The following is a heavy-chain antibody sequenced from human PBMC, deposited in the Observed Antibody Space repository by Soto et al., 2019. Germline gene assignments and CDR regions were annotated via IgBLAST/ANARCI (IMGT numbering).Heavy chain of an antibody. CDR3: ARGSNIVGATVRYYGMDV. Sequence: ASVKVSCKASGNTFTSYYMHWVRQAPGQGLEWMGIINPSGGSTSYAQKFQGRVTMTRDTSTSTVYMELSSLRSEDTAVYYCARGSNIVGATVRYYGMDVWGQGTTVTVSS. CDR2: INPSGGST. D-gene: IGHD1-26*01. V-gene: IGHV1-46*01. CDR1: GNTFTSYY. J-gene: IGHJ6*02.